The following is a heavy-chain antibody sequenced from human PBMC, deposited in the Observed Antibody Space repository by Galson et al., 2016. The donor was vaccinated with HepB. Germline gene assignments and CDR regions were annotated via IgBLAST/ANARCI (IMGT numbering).Heavy chain of an antibody. Sequence: SVKVSCKVSGHILTEISMHWVRQAPGKGLEWMGGFDPEAGETIDAQTVQGRVTMTEDTSTDTAYMELTSLRSEGTAVYFCETGAITGTTGHAYHDAFDLWGQGTMVTVSS. J-gene: IGHJ3*01. CDR3: ETGAITGTTGHAYHDAFDL. V-gene: IGHV1-24*01. CDR1: GHILTEIS. CDR2: FDPEAGET. D-gene: IGHD1-20*01.